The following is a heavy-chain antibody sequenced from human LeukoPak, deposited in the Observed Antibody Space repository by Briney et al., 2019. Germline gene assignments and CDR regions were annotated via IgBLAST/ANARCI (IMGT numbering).Heavy chain of an antibody. CDR3: APAARSGLGDY. J-gene: IGHJ4*02. Sequence: GGSLRLSCAASGFTFSSYTMNWVRQAPGKGLEWVSSISSSSSYIYYADSVKGRFTISRDNAQNSLYLQMNSLRAEDTAVYYCAPAARSGLGDYWGQGTLVPVSS. CDR1: GFTFSSYT. V-gene: IGHV3-21*01. CDR2: ISSSSSYI. D-gene: IGHD3-16*01.